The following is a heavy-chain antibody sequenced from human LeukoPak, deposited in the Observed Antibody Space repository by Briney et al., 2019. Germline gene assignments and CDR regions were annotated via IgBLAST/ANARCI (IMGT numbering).Heavy chain of an antibody. J-gene: IGHJ4*02. CDR3: ARARPGIAVAGRGYYFDY. Sequence: ASVKVSCKASGYTFTSYDINWVRQATGQGLEWMGWMNPNSGNTDYAQKFQGRVTMTRNNSISTAYMELSSLRSEDTAVYYCARARPGIAVAGRGYYFDYWGQGTLVTVSS. V-gene: IGHV1-8*01. CDR2: MNPNSGNT. D-gene: IGHD6-19*01. CDR1: GYTFTSYD.